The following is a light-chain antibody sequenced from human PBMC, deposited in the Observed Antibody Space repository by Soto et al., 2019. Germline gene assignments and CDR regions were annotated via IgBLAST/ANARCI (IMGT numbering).Light chain of an antibody. CDR3: PQVYRFPRA. V-gene: IGKV1-12*01. J-gene: IGKJ1*01. CDR1: QSISSW. CDR2: AAS. Sequence: QMTQSPSTLSVSLGNRATVPGRASQSISSWLAWFQQKPGKAPKFLIQAASILQPGVPSRFSGSGSGTDFTLTINSLHPEDFATYYCPQVYRFPRAFGQGTKVDIK.